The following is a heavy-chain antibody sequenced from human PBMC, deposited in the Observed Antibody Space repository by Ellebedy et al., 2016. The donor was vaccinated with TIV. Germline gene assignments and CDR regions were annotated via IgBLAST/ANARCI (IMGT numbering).Heavy chain of an antibody. CDR1: GGSTSPYY. CDR2: ISYSGST. J-gene: IGHJ3*01. V-gene: IGHV4-59*01. CDR3: ARVVWQQPVSYAFDF. D-gene: IGHD6-13*01. Sequence: MPSETLSLTCTVSGGSTSPYYWSWIRQPPGKGLEWIGYISYSGSTNYNPSLTSRVTISVDTSKNHFSLRLTSVTAADTAVYYCARVVWQQPVSYAFDFWGQGTMVTVSS.